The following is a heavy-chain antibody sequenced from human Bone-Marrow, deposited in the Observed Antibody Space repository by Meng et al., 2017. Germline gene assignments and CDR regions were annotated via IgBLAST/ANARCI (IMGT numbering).Heavy chain of an antibody. J-gene: IGHJ5*02. Sequence: ASVKVSCKASGYTFTGYYMHWVRQAPGQGLEWMGWINPNSGGTNYAQKFQGRVTMTRDTSISTAYMELRSLRSDDTAVYYCARESSSSWYFFPGLVRWFDPWGQGTLVTVSS. CDR2: INPNSGGT. CDR3: ARESSSSWYFFPGLVRWFDP. D-gene: IGHD6-13*01. V-gene: IGHV1-2*02. CDR1: GYTFTGYY.